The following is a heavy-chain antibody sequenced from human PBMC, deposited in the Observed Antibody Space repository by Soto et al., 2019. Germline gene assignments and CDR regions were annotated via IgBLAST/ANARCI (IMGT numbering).Heavy chain of an antibody. CDR2: IYHSGST. D-gene: IGHD2-8*02. Sequence: SETLSLTCTVSGGSISSYYWSWIRQPPGKGLEWIGYIYHSGSTYYNPSLKSRVTISVDRSKNQFSLKLTSVTAADTAVYYCTRDKITGLFDYWGQGTLVTVSS. CDR1: GGSISSYY. CDR3: TRDKITGLFDY. V-gene: IGHV4-59*12. J-gene: IGHJ4*02.